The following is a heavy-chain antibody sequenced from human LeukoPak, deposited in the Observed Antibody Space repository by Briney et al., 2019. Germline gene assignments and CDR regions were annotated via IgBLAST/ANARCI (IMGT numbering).Heavy chain of an antibody. D-gene: IGHD3-10*01. V-gene: IGHV4-59*01. CDR3: AREGYYGSGSYPLYYFDY. CDR2: IYYSGST. CDR1: GGSISSYY. J-gene: IGHJ4*02. Sequence: SETLSLTCIVSGGSISSYYWSWIRQPPGKGLEWIGYIYYSGSTNYNPSLKSRVTISVDTSKNRFSLKLSSVTAADTAVYYCAREGYYGSGSYPLYYFDYWGQGTLVTVSS.